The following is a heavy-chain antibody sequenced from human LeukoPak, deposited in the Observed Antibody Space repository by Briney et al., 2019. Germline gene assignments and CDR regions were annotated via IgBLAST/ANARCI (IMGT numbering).Heavy chain of an antibody. Sequence: PGGSLRLSCAASGFTFSSYEMNWVRQAPGKGLEWVSYISSSGSTIYYADSVKGRFTISRDNAKNSLYLQMNSLRAEDTAVYYCARTVWSYPLSYWGQGTLVTVSS. CDR1: GFTFSSYE. V-gene: IGHV3-48*03. J-gene: IGHJ4*02. D-gene: IGHD3-3*01. CDR3: ARTVWSYPLSY. CDR2: ISSSGSTI.